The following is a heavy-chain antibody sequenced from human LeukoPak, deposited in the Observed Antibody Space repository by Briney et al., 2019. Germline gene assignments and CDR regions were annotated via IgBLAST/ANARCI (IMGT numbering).Heavy chain of an antibody. Sequence: SETLSLTCTVSGGSISSDRYSWSWIRQPPGKGLEWIGSIYHSGSTYYNPSLKSRVTISVDTSKNRFSLKLSSVTAADTAVYYCAKSSYSIFDYWGQGTLVTVSS. J-gene: IGHJ4*02. CDR1: GGSISSDRYS. V-gene: IGHV4-39*07. CDR3: AKSSYSIFDY. D-gene: IGHD5-18*01. CDR2: IYHSGST.